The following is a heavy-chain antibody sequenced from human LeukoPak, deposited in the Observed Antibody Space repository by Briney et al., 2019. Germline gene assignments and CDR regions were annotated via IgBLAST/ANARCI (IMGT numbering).Heavy chain of an antibody. J-gene: IGHJ4*02. CDR1: GGTFSSYA. Sequence: ASVKVSCKASGGTFSSYAISWARQAPGQGLEWMGGIIPSFGTANYAQKFQGRVTITADESTSTAYMELSSLRSEDTAVYYCARSSTYYDSSGLQAYYFDYWGQGTLVTVSS. D-gene: IGHD3-22*01. V-gene: IGHV1-69*01. CDR2: IIPSFGTA. CDR3: ARSSTYYDSSGLQAYYFDY.